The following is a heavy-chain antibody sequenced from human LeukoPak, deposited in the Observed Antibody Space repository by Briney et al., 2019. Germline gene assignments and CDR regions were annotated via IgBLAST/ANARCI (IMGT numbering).Heavy chain of an antibody. D-gene: IGHD4-23*01. CDR1: GYTFTSYD. V-gene: IGHV1-8*01. Sequence: ASVKVSCKASGYTFTSYDINWGRQATGLGPEWVGWMHPNSGNTGYAQEFQGRVTMTRNTSISTAYLELSSLTSEDTAVYYCARGPNKYDGGNSGSAWFDPWGQGSLVTVSS. J-gene: IGHJ5*02. CDR3: ARGPNKYDGGNSGSAWFDP. CDR2: MHPNSGNT.